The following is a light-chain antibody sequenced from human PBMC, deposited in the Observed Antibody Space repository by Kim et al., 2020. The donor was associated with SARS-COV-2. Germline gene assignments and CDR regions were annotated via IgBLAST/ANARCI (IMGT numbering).Light chain of an antibody. CDR3: QQYRISPWT. CDR2: GAT. Sequence: IVLTQSPGTLSLSPGERATLSCRASQSVSSSYLAWYQQKPGQAPGLLIYGATTRATGVADRFSGSGSGTEFTLTISGLEPEDVAVYYCQQYRISPWTFGQGTKVEIK. V-gene: IGKV3-20*01. J-gene: IGKJ1*01. CDR1: QSVSSSY.